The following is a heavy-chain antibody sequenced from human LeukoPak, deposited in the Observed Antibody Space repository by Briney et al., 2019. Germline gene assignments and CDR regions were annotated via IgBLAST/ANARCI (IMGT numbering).Heavy chain of an antibody. Sequence: GGSLRLSCAASGFTFSDYYMSWIRQAPGGGLEWVSYISDSGSTIYYADSLQGRFTISRDNAKNSLYLQMNSLRAEYTAVYYCATVPEGSWYPSYWGQGTLVTVSS. CDR3: ATVPEGSWYPSY. D-gene: IGHD6-13*01. J-gene: IGHJ4*02. V-gene: IGHV3-11*01. CDR1: GFTFSDYY. CDR2: ISDSGSTI.